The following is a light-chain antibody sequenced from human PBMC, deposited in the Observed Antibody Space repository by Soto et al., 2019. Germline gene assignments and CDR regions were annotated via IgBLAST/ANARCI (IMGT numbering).Light chain of an antibody. Sequence: AIRMTQSPSSLSASTGDRVTITCRASQGISGYLAWYQQKPGKAPKLLIYAASTSQSGVPSRFSGSGSGTDFTLTISCLQSEDFATYYCQQYYSYPRTFGQGTKVDIK. V-gene: IGKV1-8*01. J-gene: IGKJ1*01. CDR3: QQYYSYPRT. CDR2: AAS. CDR1: QGISGY.